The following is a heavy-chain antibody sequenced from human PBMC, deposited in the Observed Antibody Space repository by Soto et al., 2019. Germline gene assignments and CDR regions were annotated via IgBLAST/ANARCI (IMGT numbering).Heavy chain of an antibody. J-gene: IGHJ5*02. CDR2: IYYSGST. D-gene: IGHD2-8*01. CDR1: GGSISSYY. Sequence: SETLSLTCTVSGGSISSYYWSWIRQPPGKGLEWIGYIYYSGSTNYNPSLKSRVTISVDTSKNQFSLKLSSVTAADTAVYDCARGTSCTNGVCYTNWFDPWGQGTLVTVSS. V-gene: IGHV4-59*01. CDR3: ARGTSCTNGVCYTNWFDP.